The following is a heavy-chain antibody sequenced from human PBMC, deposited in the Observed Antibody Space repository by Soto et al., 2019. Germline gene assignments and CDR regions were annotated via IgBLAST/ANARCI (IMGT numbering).Heavy chain of an antibody. V-gene: IGHV4-61*01. J-gene: IGHJ6*02. Sequence: SETLSLTCTVSGGSVSSGSYYWSWIRQPPGKGLEWIGYIYYSGSTNYNPSLKSRVTISVDTSKNQFSLKLSSVTAADTAVYYCATLSRRGQSIAAAGYYYYGMDVWGQGTTVTVSS. D-gene: IGHD6-13*01. CDR3: ATLSRRGQSIAAAGYYYYGMDV. CDR1: GGSVSSGSYY. CDR2: IYYSGST.